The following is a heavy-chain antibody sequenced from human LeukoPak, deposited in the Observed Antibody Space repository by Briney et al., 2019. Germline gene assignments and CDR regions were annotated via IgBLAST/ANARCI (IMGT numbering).Heavy chain of an antibody. Sequence: PGGSLRLSCAASGFTLSSYAMSWVRQAPGKGLEWVANIKQDGSEKYYVDSVKGRFTISRDNAKNSLYLQMNSLRAEDTAVYYCAGDGGFYGTGPTYWGQGTLVTVSS. J-gene: IGHJ4*02. V-gene: IGHV3-7*01. CDR2: IKQDGSEK. CDR3: AGDGGFYGTGPTY. D-gene: IGHD3-16*01. CDR1: GFTLSSYA.